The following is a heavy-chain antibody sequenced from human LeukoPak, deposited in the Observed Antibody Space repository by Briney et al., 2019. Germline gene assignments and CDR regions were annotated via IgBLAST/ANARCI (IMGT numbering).Heavy chain of an antibody. CDR2: IHYSGRP. J-gene: IGHJ6*03. V-gene: IGHV4-59*11. Sequence: PSETLSLTCTVSGGSISGHYWTWIRQPPGKGLEWIGQIHYSGRPDYNPSLKSRVTISVDTSKNQFSLKLSSVTAADTAVYYCARGAFWSGYYPYYYYYYYMDVWGKGTTVTVSS. D-gene: IGHD3-3*01. CDR1: GGSISGHY. CDR3: ARGAFWSGYYPYYYYYYYMDV.